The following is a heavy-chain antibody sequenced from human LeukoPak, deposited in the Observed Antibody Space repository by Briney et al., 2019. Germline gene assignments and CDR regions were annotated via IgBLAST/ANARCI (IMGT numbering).Heavy chain of an antibody. CDR3: ASIYYGDSYFDY. V-gene: IGHV1-2*02. J-gene: IGHJ4*02. CDR2: INPNSGGT. D-gene: IGHD4-17*01. Sequence: ASVKVSCKASGYTFTGGDYLHWVRQAPGQGLEWMGWINPNSGGTNYAQKFQGRVTMTRDTSISTAYMELSRLRSDDTAVYYCASIYYGDSYFDYWGQGTLVTVSS. CDR1: GYTFTGGDY.